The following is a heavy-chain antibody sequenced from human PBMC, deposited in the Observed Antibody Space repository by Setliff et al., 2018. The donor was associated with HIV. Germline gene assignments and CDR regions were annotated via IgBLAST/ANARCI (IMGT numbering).Heavy chain of an antibody. J-gene: IGHJ4*02. CDR1: GVSITTDGYY. CDR2: MHHSGST. Sequence: PSETLSLTCSVSGVSITTDGYYWSWIRHYPGKGLEWIGYMHHSGSTYYNASLASRLIMSLDPSKNQFSLKLNSMTAADTAMYYCAGGRYFRDIRDSRFDFWGQGMLVTVSS. D-gene: IGHD3-9*01. V-gene: IGHV4-31*03. CDR3: AGGRYFRDIRDSRFDF.